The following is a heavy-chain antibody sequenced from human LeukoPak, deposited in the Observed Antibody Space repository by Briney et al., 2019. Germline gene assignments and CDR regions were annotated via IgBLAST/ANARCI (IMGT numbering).Heavy chain of an antibody. D-gene: IGHD3-9*01. CDR3: ARDSAYYDILTGYPGEYYFDY. CDR2: IYTSGST. V-gene: IGHV4-4*07. Sequence: PSETLSLTCTVSGGSISSYYWSWIRQPAGKGLEWIGRIYTSGSTNYNPSLKSRVIMSVDTSKNQFSLKLSSVTAADTAVYYCARDSAYYDILTGYPGEYYFDYWGQGTLVTVSS. CDR1: GGSISSYY. J-gene: IGHJ4*02.